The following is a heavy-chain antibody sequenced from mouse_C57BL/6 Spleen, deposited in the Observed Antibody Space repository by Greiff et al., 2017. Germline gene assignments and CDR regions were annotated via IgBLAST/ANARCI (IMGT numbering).Heavy chain of an antibody. J-gene: IGHJ3*01. CDR1: GYAFSSYW. V-gene: IGHV1-80*01. CDR3: ARSEMVRTPFAY. D-gene: IGHD2-2*01. CDR2: IYPGDGDT. Sequence: VKLVESGAVLVKPGASVKISCKASGYAFSSYWMNWVKQSHGKGLEWIGQIYPGDGDTNYNGKFKGKATLTADKSSSTAYMQLSSLTSEDSAVYFCARSEMVRTPFAYWGQGTLVTVSA.